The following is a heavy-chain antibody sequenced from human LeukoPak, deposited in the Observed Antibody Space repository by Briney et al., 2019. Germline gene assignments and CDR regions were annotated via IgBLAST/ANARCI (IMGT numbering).Heavy chain of an antibody. Sequence: SETLSLTCTVSGVSISSSSYYWGWIRQPPGKGLEWIGSIYYSGSTYYNPSLKSRVTISVDTSKNQFSLKLSSVTAADTAVYYCARHIPYCTNGVCYRYFDYWGQGTLVTVSS. J-gene: IGHJ4*02. CDR3: ARHIPYCTNGVCYRYFDY. D-gene: IGHD2-8*01. V-gene: IGHV4-39*01. CDR2: IYYSGST. CDR1: GVSISSSSYY.